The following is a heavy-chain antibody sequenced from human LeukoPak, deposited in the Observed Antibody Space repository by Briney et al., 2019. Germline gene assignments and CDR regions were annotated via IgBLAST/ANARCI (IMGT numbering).Heavy chain of an antibody. V-gene: IGHV4-59*08. D-gene: IGHD6-13*01. CDR2: IFHGGST. CDR3: ARMGVGQHLYYFDY. J-gene: IGHJ4*02. CDR1: GGSISSYY. Sequence: PSETLSLTCTVSGGSISSYYWSWIRQPPGKGLEWIGEIFHGGSTNYNSSLKSRVTLSLDKSKNQFSLKLDSVTAADTAVYYCARMGVGQHLYYFDYWGQGTLVTVSS.